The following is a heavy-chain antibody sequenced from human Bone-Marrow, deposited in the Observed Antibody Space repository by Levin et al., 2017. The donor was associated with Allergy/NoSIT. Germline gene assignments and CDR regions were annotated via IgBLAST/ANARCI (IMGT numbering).Heavy chain of an antibody. CDR2: FDPENGET. D-gene: IGHD6-19*01. CDR1: GYRLTAFS. J-gene: IGHJ3*01. V-gene: IGHV1-24*01. CDR3: ATVARDSSGWNWGDAFDV. Sequence: GESLKISCKVSGYRLTAFSMNWVRQAPGKGLEWMGAFDPENGETIYAQKFQGRVTVTEDTSSDTAYMELRSLRSDDTAVYYCATVARDSSGWNWGDAFDVWGQGTMVSVSS.